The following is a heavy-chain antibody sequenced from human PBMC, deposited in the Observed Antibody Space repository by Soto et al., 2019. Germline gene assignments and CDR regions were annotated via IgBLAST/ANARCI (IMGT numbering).Heavy chain of an antibody. CDR1: GYSFFSYY. J-gene: IGHJ4*02. CDR2: FLASGGNT. CDR3: ARGRATIFGVIDS. Sequence: VASVKVSCKASGYSFFSYYIHWVRQAPGQGLEWMGRFLASGGNTDYAQRFRGRVSMTRDTSSTNTVSLELTSLTSDDTAVYYCARGRATIFGVIDSWGQGTRVTVYS. V-gene: IGHV1-46*01. D-gene: IGHD3-3*02.